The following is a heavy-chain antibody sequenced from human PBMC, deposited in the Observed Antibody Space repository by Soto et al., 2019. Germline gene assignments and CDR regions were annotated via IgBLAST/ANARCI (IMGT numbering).Heavy chain of an antibody. CDR2: IDYSGTP. CDR3: ARHLKAVAAAMAV. D-gene: IGHD6-19*01. V-gene: IGHV4-39*01. Sequence: SETLSLSCRVSRDSNSATVYYWGWVRQAPGKGLEWIGSIDYSGTPQFHPSLETRVTISVYTSKNDFYLRLRSVTAADTAIFFCARHLKAVAAAMAVGAQGIPVTVSS. CDR1: RDSNSATVYY. J-gene: IGHJ4*02.